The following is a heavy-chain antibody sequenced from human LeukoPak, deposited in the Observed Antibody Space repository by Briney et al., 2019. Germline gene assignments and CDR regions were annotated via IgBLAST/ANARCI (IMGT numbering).Heavy chain of an antibody. CDR2: ISYDGSNK. J-gene: IGHJ4*02. V-gene: IGHV3-30*04. Sequence: GRSLRLSCAASGFTFSSYAMHWVRQAPGKGLEWVAVISYDGSNKYYADSVKGRFTISRDNSKNTLYLQMNSLRAEDTAVYYCARRLMVRTYYFDYWGQGTLVTVSS. CDR3: ARRLMVRTYYFDY. D-gene: IGHD3-10*01. CDR1: GFTFSSYA.